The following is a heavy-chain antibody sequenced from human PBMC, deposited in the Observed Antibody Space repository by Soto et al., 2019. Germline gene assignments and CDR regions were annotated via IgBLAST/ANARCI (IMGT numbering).Heavy chain of an antibody. CDR1: GGSISSYY. Sequence: QVQLQESGPGLVKPSETLSLTCTVSGGSISSYYWSWIRRPPGKGLEWIGYIYYSGNTNYNPSLKSRLTISADTSKNQFSLQLIPLTAADTAVYYCARPPPYSAFDYWGQGTLVTVSS. D-gene: IGHD3-16*01. CDR3: ARPPPYSAFDY. CDR2: IYYSGNT. V-gene: IGHV4-59*08. J-gene: IGHJ4*02.